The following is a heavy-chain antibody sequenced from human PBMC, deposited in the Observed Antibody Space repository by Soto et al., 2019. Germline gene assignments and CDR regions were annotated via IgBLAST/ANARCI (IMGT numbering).Heavy chain of an antibody. D-gene: IGHD2-2*01. Sequence: ASVKVSCKASGYTFTSYYMHWVRQAPGQGLEWMGIINPSGGSTSYAQKFQGRVTMTRDTSTSTVYMELSSLRSEDTAVYFCAREWQIYCSSTSCSHDAFDICGQVPMVTVSS. CDR2: INPSGGST. J-gene: IGHJ3*02. V-gene: IGHV1-46*01. CDR1: GYTFTSYY. CDR3: AREWQIYCSSTSCSHDAFDI.